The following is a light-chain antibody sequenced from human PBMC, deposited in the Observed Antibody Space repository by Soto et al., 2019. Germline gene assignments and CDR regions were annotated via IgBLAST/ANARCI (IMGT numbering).Light chain of an antibody. CDR3: QQYGSALPLT. Sequence: EIVLTQSPGTLALSPGERATLSCRASQSVSSSYLAWYQQKPGQAPRLLIYGASSRATGIPDRFSGSGSGTHFTLTISRLEPDDFAVFYCQQYGSALPLTFGGGTQVEIK. CDR2: GAS. J-gene: IGKJ4*01. V-gene: IGKV3-20*01. CDR1: QSVSSSY.